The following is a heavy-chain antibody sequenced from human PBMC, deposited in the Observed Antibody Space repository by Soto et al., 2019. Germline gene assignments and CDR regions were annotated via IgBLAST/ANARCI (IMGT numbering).Heavy chain of an antibody. CDR2: LNGNGDHT. V-gene: IGHV3-23*01. J-gene: IGHJ4*02. D-gene: IGHD2-15*01. CDR3: AKRRGAGGHFDY. CDR1: GFSFEKHA. Sequence: GGSQRLSCEGSGFSFEKHAMSWVRQAPGKGLEWVAGLNGNGDHTYYAPSVRGRFTISRDNSKKTVFLQMNSLTAEDMAVYFCAKRRGAGGHFDYWGQGALVTVSS.